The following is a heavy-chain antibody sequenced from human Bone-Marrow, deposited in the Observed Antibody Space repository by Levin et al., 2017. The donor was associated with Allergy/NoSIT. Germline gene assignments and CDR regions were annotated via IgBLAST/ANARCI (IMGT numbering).Heavy chain of an antibody. Sequence: GGSLRLSCSASGFNFSSYWMHWVRQAPGKGLVWVSRINRDGSSTSYADSVKGRFTISRDNAKSTLYLQMNSLRAEDTSVYYCARDRVTTNWYFDLWSRGTLVTVSS. CDR2: INRDGSST. D-gene: IGHD4-17*01. CDR3: ARDRVTTNWYFDL. CDR1: GFNFSSYW. V-gene: IGHV3-74*01. J-gene: IGHJ2*01.